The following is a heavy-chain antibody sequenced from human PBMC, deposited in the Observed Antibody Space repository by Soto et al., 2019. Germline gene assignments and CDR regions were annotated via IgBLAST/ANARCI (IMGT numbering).Heavy chain of an antibody. CDR3: AREGGGFEYSSSYRPRYFDY. D-gene: IGHD6-6*01. J-gene: IGHJ4*02. Sequence: EVQLVESGGGLVQPGGSLRLSCAASGFTFSSYWMSWVRQAPGKGLEWVANIKQDGSEKYYVDSVKGRFTISRDNAKNSLYLQMNSLRAEDTAVYYCAREGGGFEYSSSYRPRYFDYWGQGTLVTVSS. CDR2: IKQDGSEK. CDR1: GFTFSSYW. V-gene: IGHV3-7*01.